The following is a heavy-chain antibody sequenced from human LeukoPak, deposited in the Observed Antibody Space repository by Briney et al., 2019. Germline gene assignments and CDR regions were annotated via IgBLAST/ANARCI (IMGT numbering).Heavy chain of an antibody. CDR1: GYTFTAYY. CDR2: TNPNSGDT. Sequence: ASVKVSCKASGYTFTAYYMHWVRQAPGQGLEWVGRTNPNSGDTNYAQRFQGRVTMTRDTSISTVYMELTGLRSDDTAVYYCARDVSGISSATDTFDMWGQGTVVTVSS. D-gene: IGHD1-14*01. V-gene: IGHV1-2*06. J-gene: IGHJ3*02. CDR3: ARDVSGISSATDTFDM.